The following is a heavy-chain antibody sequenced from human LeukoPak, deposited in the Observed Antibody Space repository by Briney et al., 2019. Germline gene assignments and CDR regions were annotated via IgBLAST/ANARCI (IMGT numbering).Heavy chain of an antibody. CDR2: ISGSGGST. CDR3: AKDDVFSNYAYYGMDV. D-gene: IGHD3-16*01. J-gene: IGHJ6*02. V-gene: IGHV3-23*01. Sequence: GGSLRLSCAASGFTFSSYAMSWVRQAPGKGLEWVSAISGSGGSTYHADSVKGRFTISRDNSKNTLYLQMNCLRAEDTAVYYCAKDDVFSNYAYYGMDVWGQGTTVTVSS. CDR1: GFTFSSYA.